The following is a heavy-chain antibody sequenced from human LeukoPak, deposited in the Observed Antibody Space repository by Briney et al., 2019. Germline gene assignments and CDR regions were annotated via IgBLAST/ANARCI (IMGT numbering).Heavy chain of an antibody. Sequence: ASVKVSCKASGYTFTGYYMHWVRQAPGQGLEWMGWINPNSGGTNYAQKFQGRVTMTRDTSISTAYMELSRLRSDDTAVYYCARDSVGYSSSSGDNWFDPWGQGTLVTVSS. D-gene: IGHD6-6*01. CDR2: INPNSGGT. J-gene: IGHJ5*02. V-gene: IGHV1-2*02. CDR1: GYTFTGYY. CDR3: ARDSVGYSSSSGDNWFDP.